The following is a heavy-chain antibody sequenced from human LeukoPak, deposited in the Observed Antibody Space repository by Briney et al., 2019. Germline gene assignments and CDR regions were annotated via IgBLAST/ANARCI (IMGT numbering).Heavy chain of an antibody. V-gene: IGHV3-33*06. CDR2: IWYDGSNK. Sequence: GGSMRLSCAASGFTFSSYGMHWVRQAPGKGLEWVAVIWYDGSNKYYADSVKGRFTISRDNSKNTLYLQMNSLRAEDTAVYYCAKDLNAAAPGYWGQGTLVTVSS. CDR1: GFTFSSYG. J-gene: IGHJ4*02. CDR3: AKDLNAAAPGY. D-gene: IGHD6-13*01.